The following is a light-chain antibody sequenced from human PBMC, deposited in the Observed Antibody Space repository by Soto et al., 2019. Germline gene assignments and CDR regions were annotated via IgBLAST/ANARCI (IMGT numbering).Light chain of an antibody. CDR1: QSISVY. V-gene: IGKV1-39*01. J-gene: IGKJ4*02. CDR2: AAS. CDR3: QQSYSTPLT. Sequence: DIQMTQSPSSLSASVGDRVTMTCRASQSISVYLNWYQQTPGKAPKLLIYAASSLQRGVPSKFSGGGSGTDFTLTISSPQPEDSATYDCQQSYSTPLTFGGGTKVEI.